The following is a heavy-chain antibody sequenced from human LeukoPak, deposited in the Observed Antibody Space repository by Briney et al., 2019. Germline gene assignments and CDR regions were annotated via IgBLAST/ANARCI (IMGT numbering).Heavy chain of an antibody. CDR1: GGSFSGYY. Sequence: PSETLSLTCAVYGGSFSGYYWSWIRQPPGKGLEWIEEINHSGSTNYNPSLKSRVTISVDTSKNQFSLKLSSVTAAETAVYYCAREGRYRYGYNEYHSYMDIWGKGTTVTVSS. CDR2: INHSGST. D-gene: IGHD5-24*01. V-gene: IGHV4-34*01. CDR3: AREGRYRYGYNEYHSYMDI. J-gene: IGHJ6*03.